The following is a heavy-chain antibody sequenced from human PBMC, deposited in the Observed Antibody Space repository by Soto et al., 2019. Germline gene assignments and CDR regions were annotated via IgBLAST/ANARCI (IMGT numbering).Heavy chain of an antibody. CDR2: INHAGST. J-gene: IGHJ4*02. CDR1: GGSLRGYY. Sequence: QVQLQQWGAGLLKPSETLSLTCAVSGGSLRGYYWSWFRQPPGKGLEWIGEINHAGSTRYNPSLKSRVAILLDTPNNQLSLRLNSVAAADTAVYYCARQSTFLWIFDFWGQGTLVTVSS. V-gene: IGHV4-34*01. D-gene: IGHD3-10*01. CDR3: ARQSTFLWIFDF.